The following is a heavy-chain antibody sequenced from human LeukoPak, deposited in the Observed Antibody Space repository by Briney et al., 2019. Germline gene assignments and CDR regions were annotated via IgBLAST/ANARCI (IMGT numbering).Heavy chain of an antibody. Sequence: GASVKVSCKASGYTFTGYFIHWVRQAPGQGLEWMGWINPNSGGTNYAQKFQGRVTMTRDTSISTAYMELSRLRSDDTAVYYCARGAYDFWSGYYPPRYWGQGTLVTVSS. CDR3: ARGAYDFWSGYYPPRY. V-gene: IGHV1-2*02. D-gene: IGHD3-3*01. CDR1: GYTFTGYF. CDR2: INPNSGGT. J-gene: IGHJ4*02.